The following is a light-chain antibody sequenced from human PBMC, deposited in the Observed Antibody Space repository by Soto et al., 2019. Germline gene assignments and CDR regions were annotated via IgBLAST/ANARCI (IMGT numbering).Light chain of an antibody. CDR2: DVS. Sequence: QSALTQPASVSGSPGQSITISCTGTTSDVGGYNYVSWYQQHPGKAPKLMIYDVSNRPSGVSPRFSGSKSGNTASLTISGLQAEDEADYYCNSYTRSNTRVFGTGNKLTVL. J-gene: IGLJ1*01. V-gene: IGLV2-14*03. CDR1: TSDVGGYNY. CDR3: NSYTRSNTRV.